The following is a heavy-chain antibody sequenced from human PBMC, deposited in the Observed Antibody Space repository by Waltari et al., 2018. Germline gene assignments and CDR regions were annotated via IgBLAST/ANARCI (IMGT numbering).Heavy chain of an antibody. Sequence: QVQLQQWGAGLLKPSETLSLTCAVYGGSFSGYSWSWLRPPPGTGLEVIGEINHIGSTNYNPSLKSRVTISVDTSKNQFSLKLSSVTAADTAVYYCARVGRARIFGVVVACSWFDPWGQGTLVTVSS. J-gene: IGHJ5*02. D-gene: IGHD3-3*01. CDR1: GGSFSGYS. CDR3: ARVGRARIFGVVVACSWFDP. CDR2: INHIGST. V-gene: IGHV4-34*01.